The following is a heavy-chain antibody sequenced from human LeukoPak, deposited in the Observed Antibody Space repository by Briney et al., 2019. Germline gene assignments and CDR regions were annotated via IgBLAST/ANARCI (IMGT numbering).Heavy chain of an antibody. J-gene: IGHJ4*02. Sequence: SGPTLMQPTQTLTLTCSFSGFSLSTSGVGVGWIRQPPGKALEWLALIYWDDDKRYSPFLKSRLTITKDTSKNQVVLTMTNMDPADTATYYCAHHLYYYGSGSYADYWGQGTLVTVSS. CDR3: AHHLYYYGSGSYADY. CDR1: GFSLSTSGVG. V-gene: IGHV2-5*02. CDR2: IYWDDDK. D-gene: IGHD3-10*01.